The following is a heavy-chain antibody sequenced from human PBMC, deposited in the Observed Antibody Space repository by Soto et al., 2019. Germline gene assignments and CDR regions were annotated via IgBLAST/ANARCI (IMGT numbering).Heavy chain of an antibody. CDR2: IYYSGST. CDR1: GGSIGSYY. J-gene: IGHJ6*02. D-gene: IGHD3-3*01. CDR3: ARGGGFYYGMDV. Sequence: QEQLQESGPGLVKPSETLSLTCTVSGGSIGSYYWNWIRQPPGKGLEWIGYIYYSGSTNYYPSLKRRVTISVDTSKNQFSLKLSSVTAADTAVYYCARGGGFYYGMDVWGQGTTVTVSS. V-gene: IGHV4-59*01.